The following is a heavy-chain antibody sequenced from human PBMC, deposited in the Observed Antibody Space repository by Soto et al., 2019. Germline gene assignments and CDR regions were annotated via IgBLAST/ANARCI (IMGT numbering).Heavy chain of an antibody. V-gene: IGHV3-48*02. D-gene: IGHD2-15*01. CDR1: VFTFISYS. CDR2: ISSSSSTI. CDR3: ASGWNGMDV. Sequence: PGWSLRLSCASSVFTFISYSMNWVRQAPGKGLEWVSYISSSSSTIYYADSVKGRFTISRDNAKNSLYLQMNSLRDEDTAVYYCASGWNGMDVWGQGTTVTVSS. J-gene: IGHJ6*02.